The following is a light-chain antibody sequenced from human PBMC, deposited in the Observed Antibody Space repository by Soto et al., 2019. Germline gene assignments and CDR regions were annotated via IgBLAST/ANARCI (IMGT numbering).Light chain of an antibody. CDR1: SSDVGAYNH. J-gene: IGLJ3*02. Sequence: QSVLTQPASVSGSPGQSIAISCTGTSSDVGAYNHVSWYQQHPGNAPKLIISEVSSRPSGFSDRFSGSKSGNTASLTISGLRTEDEADYYCTSYAGTSTHWVFGGGTKLTVL. CDR2: EVS. V-gene: IGLV2-14*01. CDR3: TSYAGTSTHWV.